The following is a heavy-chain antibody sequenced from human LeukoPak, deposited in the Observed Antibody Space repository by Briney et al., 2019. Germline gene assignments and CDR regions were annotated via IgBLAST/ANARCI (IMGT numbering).Heavy chain of an antibody. D-gene: IGHD6-6*01. V-gene: IGHV4-34*01. CDR1: GESLRNYC. Sequence: SETLSLTCAVYGESLRNYCWSWIRQTPGKGLEWIGEINDSGSTNYNPSLKSRVTFSVETSENQFSLNVRSVTAADTGVYYCARMGSRRPFDYWGQGTLVTVSS. J-gene: IGHJ4*02. CDR2: INDSGST. CDR3: ARMGSRRPFDY.